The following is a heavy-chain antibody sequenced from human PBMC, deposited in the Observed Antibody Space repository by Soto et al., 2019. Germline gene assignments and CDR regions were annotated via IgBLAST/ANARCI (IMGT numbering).Heavy chain of an antibody. Sequence: QVQLQESGPGLVKPSQTLSLTCTVSGGSISSDNSYWTWIRQPPGKGLEWIGCIYYSGSTYYNPCLKSRVTISVDTSKNQFSLKLSSVTAADTAVYYCARAGEVGATAFDIWGQGTMVTVSS. CDR3: ARAGEVGATAFDI. D-gene: IGHD1-26*01. CDR2: IYYSGST. V-gene: IGHV4-30-4*01. CDR1: GGSISSDNSY. J-gene: IGHJ3*02.